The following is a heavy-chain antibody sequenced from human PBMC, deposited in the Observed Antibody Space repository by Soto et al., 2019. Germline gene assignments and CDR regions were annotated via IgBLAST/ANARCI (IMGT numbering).Heavy chain of an antibody. CDR1: GFTFSIYW. CDR3: ARESMWAPDY. D-gene: IGHD1-26*01. J-gene: IGHJ4*02. Sequence: EVQLVESGGGLVQPGGSLRLSCAASGFTFSIYWMHWVRQAPGKGLVWVSRINGDGSNTSNADPVKGRFTISRDNAKNTLYLEMNSLRAEDTAVYYCARESMWAPDYWGQGTLVTVSS. V-gene: IGHV3-74*01. CDR2: INGDGSNT.